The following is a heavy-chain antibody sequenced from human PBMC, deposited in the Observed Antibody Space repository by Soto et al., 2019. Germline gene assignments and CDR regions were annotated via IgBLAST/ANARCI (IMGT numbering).Heavy chain of an antibody. CDR3: ARDNSGGDAYPDY. CDR1: GFSFSSYG. D-gene: IGHD2-15*01. Sequence: GGSLRLSCAASGFSFSSYGMHWVRQAPGKGLEWVAVIWYDESHRYFADSVKGRFTISRDSSKKTLYLQMSSLRAEDTAVYYCARDNSGGDAYPDYWGQGTQVTVSS. J-gene: IGHJ4*02. CDR2: IWYDESHR. V-gene: IGHV3-33*08.